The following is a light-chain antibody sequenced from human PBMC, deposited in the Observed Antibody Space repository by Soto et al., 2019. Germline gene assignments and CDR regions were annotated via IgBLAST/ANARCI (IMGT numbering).Light chain of an antibody. CDR3: QQYGSSPYN. J-gene: IGKJ2*01. CDR2: GAS. Sequence: EIVLTQSPGTLSLSPGERATLSCRASQSVSSSYLAWYQQKPGQAPRLLIYGASSRATGIPDRFSGSGSGTDFTLTISRLEPEDVAVYYCQQYGSSPYNFGQGTKLESK. V-gene: IGKV3-20*01. CDR1: QSVSSSY.